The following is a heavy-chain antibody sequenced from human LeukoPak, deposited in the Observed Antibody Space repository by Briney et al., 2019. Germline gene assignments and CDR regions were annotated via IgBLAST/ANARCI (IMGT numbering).Heavy chain of an antibody. CDR2: IYYSGSA. D-gene: IGHD3-10*01. J-gene: IGHJ4*02. V-gene: IGHV4-59*02. CDR1: GGSVSTYY. CDR3: ARVDPYYYGSGTYYFDY. Sequence: PSETLSLTCTVSGGSVSTYYWSWIRQPPGKGLEWIGYIYYSGSANYNPSLESRVTISVDTSKNQFSLKLTSVTAADTAVYYCARVDPYYYGSGTYYFDYWGQGTLVTVSS.